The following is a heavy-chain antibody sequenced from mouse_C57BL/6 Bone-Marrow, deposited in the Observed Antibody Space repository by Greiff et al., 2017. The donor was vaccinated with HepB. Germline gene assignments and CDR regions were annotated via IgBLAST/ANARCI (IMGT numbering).Heavy chain of an antibody. J-gene: IGHJ4*01. CDR3: ARKELSYAMDY. CDR2: IYPGDGDT. V-gene: IGHV1-82*01. Sequence: QVQLQQSGPELVKPGASVKISCKASGYAFSSSWMNWVKQRPGKGLEWIGRIYPGDGDTNYNGKFKGKATLTADKSSSTAYMTLSSLTSEDSAVYFCARKELSYAMDYWGQGTSVTVSS. D-gene: IGHD1-3*01. CDR1: GYAFSSSW.